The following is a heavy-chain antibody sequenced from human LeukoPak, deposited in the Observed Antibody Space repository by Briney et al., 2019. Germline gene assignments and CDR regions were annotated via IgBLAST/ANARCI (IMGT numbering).Heavy chain of an antibody. CDR1: GYTFTSYD. CDR3: ARFRWILHAFDI. V-gene: IGHV1-8*01. D-gene: IGHD2-2*03. Sequence: ASVKVSCKASGYTFTSYDINWVRQATGQGLEWMGWMNPNSGNTGYAQKFQGRLTMTRNTSISTAYMELSSLRSEDTAVYYCARFRWILHAFDIWGQGTMVTVSS. J-gene: IGHJ3*02. CDR2: MNPNSGNT.